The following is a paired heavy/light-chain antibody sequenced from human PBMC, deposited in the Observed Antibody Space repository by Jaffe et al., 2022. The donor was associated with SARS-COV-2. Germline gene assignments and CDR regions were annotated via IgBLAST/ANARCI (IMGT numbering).Heavy chain of an antibody. CDR3: ARLGSSADY. J-gene: IGHJ4*02. CDR1: GYTFNTYW. V-gene: IGHV5-51*01. D-gene: IGHD3-16*01. Sequence: EVQLVQSGAEVKKPGESLKISCRASGYTFNTYWIAWVRQMPGKGLEWMGIIYPIDSDTRYSPSFQGQVTISADKSINTVYLQWSSLKASDTAIYYCARLGSSADYWGQGTLVTVSS. CDR2: IYPIDSDT.
Light chain of an antibody. CDR2: GAS. Sequence: EIVMTQFPPTLSVSPGERATLSCRASQSVRSNLAWFQQKPGQAPRLLIFGASTRAPGIPARFSGSGSGTDFSLTISSLQSEDYAVFFCQQYDNWYSFGQGTKLEMK. V-gene: IGKV3-15*01. J-gene: IGKJ2*01. CDR1: QSVRSN. CDR3: QQYDNWYS.